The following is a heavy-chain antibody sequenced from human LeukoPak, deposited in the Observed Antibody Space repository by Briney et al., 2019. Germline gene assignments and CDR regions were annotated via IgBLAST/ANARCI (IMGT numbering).Heavy chain of an antibody. J-gene: IGHJ6*02. CDR1: GFTVGSNY. CDR3: AADYGDYVFMGYYYYGMDV. CDR2: IYSGGST. D-gene: IGHD4-17*01. V-gene: IGHV3-66*01. Sequence: PGGSLRLSCAASGFTVGSNYMSWVRQAPGKGLEWVSVIYSGGSTYYADSVKGRFTISRDNSKNTLYLQMNSLRAEDTAVYYCAADYGDYVFMGYYYYGMDVWGQGTTVTVSS.